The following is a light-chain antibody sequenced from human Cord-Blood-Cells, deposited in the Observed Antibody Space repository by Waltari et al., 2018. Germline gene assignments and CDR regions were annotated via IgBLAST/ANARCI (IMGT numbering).Light chain of an antibody. Sequence: QSALTPPRPVSGSPGQSVTIPCPGTSSDVCGYNYFSWYQQHPGKAPNLMIYDVSKRPSGVPDRFSGSKSGNTASLTISGLQAEDEADYYCCSYAGSYTYVFGTGTKVTVL. CDR1: SSDVCGYNY. J-gene: IGLJ1*01. V-gene: IGLV2-11*01. CDR2: DVS. CDR3: CSYAGSYTYV.